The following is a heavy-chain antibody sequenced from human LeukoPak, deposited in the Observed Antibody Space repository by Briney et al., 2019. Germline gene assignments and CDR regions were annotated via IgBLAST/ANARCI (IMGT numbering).Heavy chain of an antibody. Sequence: GGSLRLSCAASGFTFSSYGMHWVRQAPGKGLEWVAVISYDGSNKYYADSVKGRFTVSRDNSKNTLYLQMNSLRAEDTAVYYCAKDPQYQLPWGYYYYGMDVWGKGTTVTVSS. CDR3: AKDPQYQLPWGYYYYGMDV. D-gene: IGHD2-2*01. CDR2: ISYDGSNK. CDR1: GFTFSSYG. J-gene: IGHJ6*04. V-gene: IGHV3-30*18.